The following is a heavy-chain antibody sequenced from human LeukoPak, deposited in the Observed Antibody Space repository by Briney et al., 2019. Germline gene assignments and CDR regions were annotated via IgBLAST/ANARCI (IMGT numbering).Heavy chain of an antibody. V-gene: IGHV4-39*07. Sequence: SETLSLTCTVSGGSISSSSYYWGWIRQPPGKGLEWIGSIYYSGSTYYNPSLKSRVTISVDTSKNQFSLKLSSVTAADTAVYYCARDAITNVAVAANAFDIWGQGTMVTVSS. J-gene: IGHJ3*02. CDR2: IYYSGST. D-gene: IGHD6-19*01. CDR1: GGSISSSSYY. CDR3: ARDAITNVAVAANAFDI.